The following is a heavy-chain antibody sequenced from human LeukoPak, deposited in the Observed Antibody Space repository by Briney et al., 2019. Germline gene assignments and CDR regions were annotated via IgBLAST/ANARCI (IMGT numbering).Heavy chain of an antibody. CDR3: ARTRYYYNSRSYGAPYYFDY. V-gene: IGHV4-34*01. J-gene: IGHJ4*02. D-gene: IGHD3-10*01. Sequence: PSETLSLTCAGYGGSFSGNYWSWNRQPPGKELEGIGEINHSGSTYYNPSLKSRVTISVDTTRNQFSLKLSSMTAADTAVYYCARTRYYYNSRSYGAPYYFDYWGQGTLVTVSS. CDR1: GGSFSGNY. CDR2: INHSGST.